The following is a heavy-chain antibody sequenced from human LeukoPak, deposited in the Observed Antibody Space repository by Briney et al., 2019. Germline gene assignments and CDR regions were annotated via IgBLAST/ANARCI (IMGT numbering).Heavy chain of an antibody. CDR3: ARISCSRSSCYGVYDY. CDR2: IRQDGSEK. CDR1: GFTFSDYW. Sequence: GGSLRLSCAASGFTFSDYWMTWVRQAPGKGLEWVANIRQDGSEKYPVDSVKGRFTISRDNAENSVYLKMNSLRAEETAVYYCARISCSRSSCYGVYDYWGQGSLVTVSS. D-gene: IGHD2-15*01. V-gene: IGHV3-7*01. J-gene: IGHJ4*02.